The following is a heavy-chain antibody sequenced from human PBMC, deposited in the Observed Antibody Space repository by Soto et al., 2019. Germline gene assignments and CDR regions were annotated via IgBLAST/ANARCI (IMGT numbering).Heavy chain of an antibody. CDR1: GGSISSYY. V-gene: IGHV4-59*08. CDR2: IYYSGST. J-gene: IGHJ6*03. Sequence: SETLSLTCTVSGGSISSYYWSWIRQPPGKGLEWIGYIYYSGSTNYNPSLKSRVTISVDTSKNQFSLKLSSVTAADTAVYYCARLGGGSYDFWSGYPYYYMDVWGKGTTVTVSS. CDR3: ARLGGGSYDFWSGYPYYYMDV. D-gene: IGHD3-3*01.